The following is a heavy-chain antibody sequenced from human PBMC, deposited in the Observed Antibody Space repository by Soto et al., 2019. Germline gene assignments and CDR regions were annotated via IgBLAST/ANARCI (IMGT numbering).Heavy chain of an antibody. CDR1: GDSVSSDSAS. CDR3: ARVNIVSTFYVDS. V-gene: IGHV6-1*01. Sequence: SQTLSLPCVISGDSVSSDSASWNLIRQSPSRGLEWLGRTYYRSKWYNDYAVSVKVRIGINPDTSKNQFSLQLNSVTPEDTAVYYCARVNIVSTFYVDSWGQGTLVTVYS. J-gene: IGHJ4*02. D-gene: IGHD5-12*01. CDR2: TYYRSKWYN.